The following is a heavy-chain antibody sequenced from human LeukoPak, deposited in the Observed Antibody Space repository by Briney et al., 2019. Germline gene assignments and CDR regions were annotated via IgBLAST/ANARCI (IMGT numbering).Heavy chain of an antibody. CDR3: AGDKQWLVRTTPYYYGMDV. CDR1: GYTFTSYG. CDR2: ISAYTGNT. J-gene: IGHJ6*02. D-gene: IGHD6-19*01. V-gene: IGHV1-18*01. Sequence: ASVKVSCKASGYTFTSYGISWVRQAPGQGLEWMGWISAYTGNTNYVQKLQGRVTMTTDTSTSTAYMELRSLRSDDTAVYYCAGDKQWLVRTTPYYYGMDVWGQGTTVTVSS.